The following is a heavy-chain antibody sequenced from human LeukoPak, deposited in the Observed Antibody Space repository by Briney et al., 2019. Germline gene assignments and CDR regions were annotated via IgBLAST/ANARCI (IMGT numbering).Heavy chain of an antibody. Sequence: SVKVSCKASGGTFSSYAISWVRQAPGQGLEWMGRIIPILGIANYAQKFQGRVTITADKSTSTAYMELSSLRSEDTAAYYCARTVPFGGLYYYYYGMDVWGQGTTVTVSS. CDR3: ARTVPFGGLYYYYYGMDV. J-gene: IGHJ6*02. CDR2: IIPILGIA. V-gene: IGHV1-69*04. D-gene: IGHD2-15*01. CDR1: GGTFSSYA.